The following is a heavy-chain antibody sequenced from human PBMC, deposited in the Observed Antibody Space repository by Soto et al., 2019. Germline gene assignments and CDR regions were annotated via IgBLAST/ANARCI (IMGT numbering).Heavy chain of an antibody. D-gene: IGHD3-16*02. CDR2: ISYDGSNK. J-gene: IGHJ6*02. CDR3: AREGYDMITFGGVIARVSYYYGMDV. CDR1: GFTFSSYA. Sequence: QVQLVESGGGVVQPGRSLRLSCAASGFTFSSYAMHWVRQAPGKGLEWVAVISYDGSNKYYADSVKGRFTISRDNSKNTLYLQMNSLRAEDTAVYYCAREGYDMITFGGVIARVSYYYGMDVWGQGTTVTVSS. V-gene: IGHV3-30-3*01.